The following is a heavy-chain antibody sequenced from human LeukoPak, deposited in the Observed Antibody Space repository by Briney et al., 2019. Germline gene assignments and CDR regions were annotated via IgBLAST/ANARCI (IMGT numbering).Heavy chain of an antibody. CDR3: AKEGKARNWNYYQAKAVD. V-gene: IGHV3-23*01. D-gene: IGHD1-7*01. CDR1: GFPLSNYA. CDR2: ISGSGGST. Sequence: GSLRISFAASGFPLSNYAMSWVRQAPGKGLEWVPTISGSGGSTHYADSVKGRFTISRDNSKNTLYLQMSSLRAEDTAVYYCAKEGKARNWNYYQAKAVDWGQGTLVTVSS. J-gene: IGHJ4*02.